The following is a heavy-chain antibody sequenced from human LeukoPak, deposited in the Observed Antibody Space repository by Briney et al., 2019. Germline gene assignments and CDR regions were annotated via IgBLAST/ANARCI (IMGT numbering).Heavy chain of an antibody. CDR3: ATGKKGGSYDY. Sequence: GASVKVSCKASGGTFSSYAISWVRQAPGQGLEWMGRIIPILGIANYAQKFQGRVTITADKSTSTAYMELSSLRSEGTAVYYCATGKKGGSYDYWGQGTLVTVSS. V-gene: IGHV1-69*04. CDR2: IIPILGIA. CDR1: GGTFSSYA. J-gene: IGHJ4*02. D-gene: IGHD2-15*01.